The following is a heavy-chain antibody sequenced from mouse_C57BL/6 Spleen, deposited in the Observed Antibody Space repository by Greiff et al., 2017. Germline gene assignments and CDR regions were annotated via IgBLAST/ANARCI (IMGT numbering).Heavy chain of an antibody. CDR1: GFTFSDYG. CDR2: ISNLAYSI. V-gene: IGHV5-15*01. CDR3: ARQGNGNYGYFDV. Sequence: VQLKESGGGLVQPGGSLKLSCAASGFTFSDYGMAWVRQAPRKGPEWVAFISNLAYSIYYADTVTGRFTISRENAKNTLYLEMSSLRSEDTAMYYCARQGNGNYGYFDVWGTGTTVTVSS. J-gene: IGHJ1*03. D-gene: IGHD2-1*01.